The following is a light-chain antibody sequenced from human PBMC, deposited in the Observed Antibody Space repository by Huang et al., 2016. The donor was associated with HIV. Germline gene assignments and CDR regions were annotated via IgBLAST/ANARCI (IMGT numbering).Light chain of an antibody. V-gene: IGKV3-11*01. Sequence: VLTQSPATLSLSPGERATLSCRASQRVSTYLAWYQQRPGQPPRLLIYDASNRATGIPARFSGSGSGTDFTLTISSLEPEDFAVYYCQQRSNWLTFGGGTKV. CDR2: DAS. J-gene: IGKJ4*01. CDR1: QRVSTY. CDR3: QQRSNWLT.